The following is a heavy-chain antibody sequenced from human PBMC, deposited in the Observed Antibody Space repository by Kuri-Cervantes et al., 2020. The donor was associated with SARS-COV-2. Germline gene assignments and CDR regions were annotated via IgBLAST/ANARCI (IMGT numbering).Heavy chain of an antibody. CDR1: GFIFDDFG. V-gene: IGHV3-21*01. CDR2: ISSSSSYI. J-gene: IGHJ4*02. Sequence: GGSLRLSCSASGFIFDDFGMNWVRQAPGKGLEWVSSISSSSSYIYYADSVKVRFTISRDNSKNKLYLQMDSLRPDDTAVYYCEKDPHGIVVVVDAIDQWGQGTLVTVSS. D-gene: IGHD2-15*01. CDR3: EKDPHGIVVVVDAIDQ.